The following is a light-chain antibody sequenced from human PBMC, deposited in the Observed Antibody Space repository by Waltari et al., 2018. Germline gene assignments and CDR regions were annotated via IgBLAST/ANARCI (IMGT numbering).Light chain of an antibody. CDR2: GAS. Sequence: EVVMTQSPATLSVSPGESATLPCRASQSVSRFLAWYQQEPGQAPRLLIYGASTRATGIPARFSGSGSGTEFTLTISSLQSEDFAVYFCQQYNDWPPLTFGGGTKLEIK. J-gene: IGKJ4*01. CDR3: QQYNDWPPLT. CDR1: QSVSRF. V-gene: IGKV3-15*01.